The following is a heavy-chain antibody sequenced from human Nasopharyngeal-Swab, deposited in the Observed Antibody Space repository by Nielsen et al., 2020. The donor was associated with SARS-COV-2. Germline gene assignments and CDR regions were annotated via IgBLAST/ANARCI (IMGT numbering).Heavy chain of an antibody. CDR3: ASLLWLGEYYFDY. J-gene: IGHJ4*02. CDR2: IYYSGST. Sequence: SETLSLTCTVSGGSISSNSYYWGWIRQPPGKGLEWIGNIYYSGSTYYNPSLKSRVTISVDTSKNQFSLKLNSVTAADTAVYYCASLLWLGEYYFDYWGQGTLVTVSS. V-gene: IGHV4-39*01. D-gene: IGHD3-10*01. CDR1: GGSISSNSYY.